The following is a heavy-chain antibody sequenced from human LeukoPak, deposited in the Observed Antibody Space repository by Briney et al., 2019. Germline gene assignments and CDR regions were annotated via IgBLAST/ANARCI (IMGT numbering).Heavy chain of an antibody. Sequence: SVKVSCKASGGTFSSYAISWVRQAPGQGLEWMGGIIPIFGTANYAQKFQGRVTITADESTSTAYMELSSLRSEDTAVYYCASEGSIAAAGFFDYWGQGTLVTVSS. J-gene: IGHJ4*02. CDR2: IIPIFGTA. V-gene: IGHV1-69*01. CDR1: GGTFSSYA. CDR3: ASEGSIAAAGFFDY. D-gene: IGHD6-13*01.